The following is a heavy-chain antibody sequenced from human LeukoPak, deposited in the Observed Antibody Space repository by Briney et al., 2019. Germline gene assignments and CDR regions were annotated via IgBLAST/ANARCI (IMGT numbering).Heavy chain of an antibody. D-gene: IGHD6-19*01. CDR3: AKRIIDSGWEDDAFDI. CDR1: ALTFSSYG. V-gene: IGHV3-30*18. Sequence: GGSLRLSCAASALTFSSYGRHWVPQAQGKGLESVTVISYDGSNKYYADSVKGRFTISRDNSKNTLYLQMNSLRAEDTAVYYCAKRIIDSGWEDDAFDIWGQGTMVTVSA. CDR2: ISYDGSNK. J-gene: IGHJ3*02.